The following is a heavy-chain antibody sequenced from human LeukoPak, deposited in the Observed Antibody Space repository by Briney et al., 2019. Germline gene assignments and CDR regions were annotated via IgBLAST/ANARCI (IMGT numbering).Heavy chain of an antibody. CDR2: IKSKSGDGSN. V-gene: IGHV3-15*01. CDR3: TTETSTGEVGTALVFWDY. Sequence: PGGSLRLSCTAWRLTFSNAWMSWVRQAPGKGLEWVGCIKSKSGDGSNEYAATVKGRFAIQSDDSKNTLNLHMNSLKAEDTAVYYCTTETSTGEVGTALVFWDYWGQGTLVTVSS. J-gene: IGHJ4*02. CDR1: RLTFSNAW. D-gene: IGHD5-18*01.